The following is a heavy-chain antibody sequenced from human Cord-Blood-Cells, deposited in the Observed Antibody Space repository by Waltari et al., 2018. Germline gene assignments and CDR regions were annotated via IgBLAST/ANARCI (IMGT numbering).Heavy chain of an antibody. V-gene: IGHV1-2*02. D-gene: IGHD3-16*01. CDR3: ARDQGDWYFDL. CDR1: GYTFTGYY. J-gene: IGHJ2*01. CDR2: INPNSGGT. Sequence: QVQLVQSGAEVKKPGASVKVSCKASGYTFTGYYMHWVRQAPGQGLEWMGWINPNSGGTNYAKKCQGRVTMTRDTSISTAYMELSRLRSDDTAVYYCARDQGDWYFDLWGRGTLVTVSS.